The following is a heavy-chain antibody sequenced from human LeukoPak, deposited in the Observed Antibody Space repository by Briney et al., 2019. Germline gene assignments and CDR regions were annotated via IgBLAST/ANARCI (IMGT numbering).Heavy chain of an antibody. CDR3: ARVKYNWNYVFDY. D-gene: IGHD1-7*01. V-gene: IGHV3-23*01. CDR2: ISPSGGIT. CDR1: GFTFSSYG. J-gene: IGHJ4*02. Sequence: PGGSLRLSCAASGFTFSSYGMSWVRQAPGKGLEWVSGISPSGGITYYTDSVKGRFTISRDNSKNTVSLQMNSLRAGDTAVYYCARVKYNWNYVFDYWGQGTLVTVSS.